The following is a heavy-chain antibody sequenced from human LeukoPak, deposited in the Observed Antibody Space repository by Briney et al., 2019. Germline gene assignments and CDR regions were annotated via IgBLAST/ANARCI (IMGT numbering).Heavy chain of an antibody. Sequence: PGGSLRLSCAASGFTVSSNYMSWVRQAPGKGLEWVSVIYSGGSTYYADSVKGRFTISRDNSKNTLYLQMNSLRAEDTAVYYCARDSGGLGISGYFDYWGQGTLVTVSS. J-gene: IGHJ4*02. V-gene: IGHV3-53*01. D-gene: IGHD2-15*01. CDR1: GFTVSSNY. CDR3: ARDSGGLGISGYFDY. CDR2: IYSGGST.